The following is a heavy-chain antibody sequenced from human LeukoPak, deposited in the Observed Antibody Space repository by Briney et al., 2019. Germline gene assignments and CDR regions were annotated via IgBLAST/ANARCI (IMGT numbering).Heavy chain of an antibody. Sequence: GASVKVSCKASGYTFTGYYMHWVRQAPGQGLEWMGWINPNSGGTNYAQKFQGWVTMTRDTSISTAYMELSRLRSDDTAVYYCAVGYCSGGSCNSLGYWGQGTLVTVSS. CDR1: GYTFTGYY. CDR2: INPNSGGT. D-gene: IGHD2-15*01. V-gene: IGHV1-2*04. J-gene: IGHJ4*02. CDR3: AVGYCSGGSCNSLGY.